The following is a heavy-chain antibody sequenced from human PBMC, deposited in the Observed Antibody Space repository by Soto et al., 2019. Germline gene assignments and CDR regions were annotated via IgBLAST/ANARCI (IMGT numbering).Heavy chain of an antibody. CDR2: IKQDGSEK. CDR3: ARDERGQQQLRGHNWFDP. CDR1: GFTSSSYW. D-gene: IGHD6-13*01. Sequence: EVQLVESGGGLVQPGGSLRLSCAASGFTSSSYWMSWVRQAPGKGLEWVANIKQDGSEKYYVDSVKGRFTISRDNAKNSLYLQMNSLRAEDTAVYYCARDERGQQQLRGHNWFDPWGQGTLVTVSS. V-gene: IGHV3-7*03. J-gene: IGHJ5*02.